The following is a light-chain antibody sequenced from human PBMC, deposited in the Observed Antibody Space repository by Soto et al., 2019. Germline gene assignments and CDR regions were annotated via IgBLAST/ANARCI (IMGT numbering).Light chain of an antibody. CDR3: QKYNSAPHT. CDR1: QDISNY. J-gene: IGKJ4*01. CDR2: AAS. V-gene: IGKV1-27*01. Sequence: DIQMTQSPSSLSASVGDRVTITCRTSQDISNYLAWYQQKPGKVPKLLIYAASTLQSGVPSRVSGGGSGTDFSLTISSLQPEDVATYYFQKYNSAPHTFGGGTKVEIQ.